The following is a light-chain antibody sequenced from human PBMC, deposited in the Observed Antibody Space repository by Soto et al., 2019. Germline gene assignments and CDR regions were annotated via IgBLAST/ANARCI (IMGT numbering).Light chain of an antibody. CDR2: EVT. J-gene: IGLJ3*02. CDR1: RSDIGIFNY. Sequence: QPVLTQPASVSGSPGQSITISCSGTRSDIGIFNYVSWYQQHPGKAPKLIIYEVTNRPSGVSDRFSGSKSGNTASLNISGLQADDEADYYCSSYSSSSTLGVFGGGTQLTVL. CDR3: SSYSSSSTLGV. V-gene: IGLV2-14*01.